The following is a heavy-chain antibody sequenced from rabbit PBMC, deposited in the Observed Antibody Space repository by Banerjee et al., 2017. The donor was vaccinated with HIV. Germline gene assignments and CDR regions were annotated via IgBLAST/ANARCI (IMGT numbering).Heavy chain of an antibody. V-gene: IGHV1S45*01. CDR3: ARGVGVVGYAFDL. CDR1: GFTLTNYW. J-gene: IGHJ4*01. D-gene: IGHD6-1*01. CDR2: ISTVSGKT. Sequence: QEQLVESGGGLVQPEGSLTLTCTASGFTLTNYWMCWVRQAPGKGLEWFACISTVSGKTYYASWAKGRFTISKTSSTTVTLQMTSLTGADTATYFCARGVGVVGYAFDLWGPGTLVTV.